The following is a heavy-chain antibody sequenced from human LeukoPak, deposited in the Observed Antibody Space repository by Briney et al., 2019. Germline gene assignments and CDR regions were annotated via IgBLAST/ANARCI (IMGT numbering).Heavy chain of an antibody. CDR1: GGSFSGYY. CDR2: INHSGST. D-gene: IGHD3-22*01. CDR3: ARGRGYYDSSGYYWPARVYYFDY. Sequence: PSETLSLTCAVYGGSFSGYYWSWIRQPPGKGLEWIGEINHSGSTNYNPSLKSRVTISVDTSKNQFSLKLSSVTAADTAVYYCARGRGYYDSSGYYWPARVYYFDYWGQGTLVTVSS. V-gene: IGHV4-34*01. J-gene: IGHJ4*02.